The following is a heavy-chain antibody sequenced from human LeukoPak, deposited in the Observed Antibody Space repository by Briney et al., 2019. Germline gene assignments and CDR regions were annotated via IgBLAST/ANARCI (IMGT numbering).Heavy chain of an antibody. J-gene: IGHJ3*02. Sequence: GSLRLSCAASGFTFSSYWMHWVRQAPGKGLVWVSRINSDGSSTSYADSVKGRFTISRDNAKNTLYLQMNSLRAEDTAVYYCARARYYYDSSGYYSSDAFDIWGQGTMVTVSS. D-gene: IGHD3-22*01. CDR2: INSDGSST. CDR1: GFTFSSYW. V-gene: IGHV3-74*01. CDR3: ARARYYYDSSGYYSSDAFDI.